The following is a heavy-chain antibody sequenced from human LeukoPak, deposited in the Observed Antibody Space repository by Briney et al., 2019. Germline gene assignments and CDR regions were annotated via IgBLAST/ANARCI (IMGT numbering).Heavy chain of an antibody. D-gene: IGHD2-2*01. CDR3: ARGSQYCISTCCYAFDY. CDR2: IIPIFGTA. J-gene: IGHJ4*02. CDR1: GGTFSRYA. Sequence: VASVNVSCKASGGTFSRYAISWVRQAPGQGLEWMGGIIPIFGTANYAQKLQGRVTITTAEATSTAYMELSSLRSEDTAVYYCARGSQYCISTCCYAFDYWGQGTLGTVSP. V-gene: IGHV1-69*05.